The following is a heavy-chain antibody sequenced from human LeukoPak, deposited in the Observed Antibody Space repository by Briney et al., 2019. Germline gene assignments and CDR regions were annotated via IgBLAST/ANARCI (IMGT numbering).Heavy chain of an antibody. V-gene: IGHV4-39*07. CDR2: IYYSGST. D-gene: IGHD3-16*02. J-gene: IGHJ4*02. CDR1: GGSISSSSYY. Sequence: PSETLSLTCTVSGGSISSSSYYWGWIRQPPGKGLEWIGSIYYSGSTYYNPSLKSRVTISVDTSKNQFSLKLSSVTAADTAVYYCARDMMITFGGVIEYYFDYWGQGTLVTVSS. CDR3: ARDMMITFGGVIEYYFDY.